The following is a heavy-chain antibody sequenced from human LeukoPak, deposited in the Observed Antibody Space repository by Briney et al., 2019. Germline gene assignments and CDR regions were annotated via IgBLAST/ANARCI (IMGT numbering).Heavy chain of an antibody. CDR2: IIPIFGTA. Sequence: ASVEVSCKASGGTFSSYAISWVRQAPGQGLEWMGGIIPIFGTANYAQKFQGRVTITTDESTSTAYMELSSLRSEDTAVYYCARLRYGDYGGSWFDPWGQGTLVTVSS. J-gene: IGHJ5*02. V-gene: IGHV1-69*05. D-gene: IGHD4-17*01. CDR1: GGTFSSYA. CDR3: ARLRYGDYGGSWFDP.